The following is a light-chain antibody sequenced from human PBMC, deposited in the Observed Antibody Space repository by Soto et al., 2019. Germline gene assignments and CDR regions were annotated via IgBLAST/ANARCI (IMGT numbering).Light chain of an antibody. CDR3: CSYAGSSTLGGV. Sequence: QSVLTQPASVSGSPGQSITISCTGTSSDVGSYNLVSWYQQHPGKAPKLMIYEVSKRPSGVSNRCSGSKSGNTASLTISGLQAEDEADYYCCSYAGSSTLGGVFGTGTKLTVL. V-gene: IGLV2-23*02. CDR1: SSDVGSYNL. CDR2: EVS. J-gene: IGLJ1*01.